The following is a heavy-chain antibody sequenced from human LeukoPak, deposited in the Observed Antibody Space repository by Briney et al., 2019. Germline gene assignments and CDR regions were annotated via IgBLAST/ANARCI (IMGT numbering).Heavy chain of an antibody. CDR1: GYTFTSYE. D-gene: IGHD1-1*01. CDR2: MNPNSGNT. V-gene: IGHV1-8*01. Sequence: ASVKVSCKASGYTFTSYEFNWVRQATGQGLEWMGWMNPNSGNTGYAQKFQGRVTMSRNTSISTAYMELSSLRSEDTAVYYCARGFRGNWNDPIDYYYYMDVWGKGTTVTVSS. J-gene: IGHJ6*03. CDR3: ARGFRGNWNDPIDYYYYMDV.